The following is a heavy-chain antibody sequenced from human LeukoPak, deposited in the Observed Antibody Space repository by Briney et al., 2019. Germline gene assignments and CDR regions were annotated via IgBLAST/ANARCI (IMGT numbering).Heavy chain of an antibody. CDR1: GFTFSNYA. D-gene: IGHD2-2*01. V-gene: IGHV3-30*04. CDR2: ISYDGSNK. J-gene: IGHJ2*01. Sequence: PGGSLRLSCAASGFTFSNYAMHWVRQAPGKGLEWVAVISYDGSNKYYADSVKGRFTISRDNSKNTLYLQMNSPRAADTAVYYCARGGSYCSSTRCYDTLGYFDLWGRGTLVTVSS. CDR3: ARGGSYCSSTRCYDTLGYFDL.